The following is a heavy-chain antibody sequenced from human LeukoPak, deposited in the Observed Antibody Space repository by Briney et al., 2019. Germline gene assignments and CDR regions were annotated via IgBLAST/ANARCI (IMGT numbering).Heavy chain of an antibody. V-gene: IGHV5-51*01. J-gene: IGHJ4*02. CDR1: GFTFSSYE. CDR3: ARQNSGYDY. CDR2: IYPGDSDT. D-gene: IGHD5-12*01. Sequence: GSLRLSCAASGFTFSSYEMNWVRQAPGKGLEWMGIIYPGDSDTRYSPSFQGQVTISADKSISTAYLQWSSLKASDTAMYYCARQNSGYDYWGQGTLVTVSS.